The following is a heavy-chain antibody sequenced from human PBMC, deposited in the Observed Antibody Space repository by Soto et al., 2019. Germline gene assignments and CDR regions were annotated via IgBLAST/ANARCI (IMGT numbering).Heavy chain of an antibody. Sequence: QVQLQESGPGLVKPSETLSLTCTVSGGSVSSGSYYWSWIRQPPGKGLEWIGYIYYSGSTNYNPSLKRRLTISVDTSKNQFSLKLSSVTAADTAVYYCARSYYDFWSGYNRYYYYGMDVWGQGTTVTVSS. CDR2: IYYSGST. V-gene: IGHV4-61*01. CDR1: GGSVSSGSYY. J-gene: IGHJ6*02. CDR3: ARSYYDFWSGYNRYYYYGMDV. D-gene: IGHD3-3*01.